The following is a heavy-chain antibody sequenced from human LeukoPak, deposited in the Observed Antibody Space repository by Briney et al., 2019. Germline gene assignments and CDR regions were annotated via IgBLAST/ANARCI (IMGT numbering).Heavy chain of an antibody. J-gene: IGHJ6*02. V-gene: IGHV1-8*01. CDR2: MNPNSGNT. Sequence: ASVKVSCKASGYTFTSYDINWVRQAPGQGLEWMGWMNPNSGNTGYAQKFQGRVTMTRNTSIGTAYMELSSLRSKDTAVYYCARVLTPYCSGGSCYSGFYYYYGMDVWGQGTTVTVSS. CDR3: ARVLTPYCSGGSCYSGFYYYYGMDV. CDR1: GYTFTSYD. D-gene: IGHD2-15*01.